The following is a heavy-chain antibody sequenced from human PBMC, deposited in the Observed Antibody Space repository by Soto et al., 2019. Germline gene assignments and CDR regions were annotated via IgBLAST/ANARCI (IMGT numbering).Heavy chain of an antibody. Sequence: GASVKVSCKAAGYTFTGFHIHWVRQAPGQGLEWMGWINPNSGGTSYAQRFQDRVTMTRDTSISTAYMELSRLTSDDTAVYYCARDDFDFWGGYLMPEKKFDPWGQGTLVTVSS. J-gene: IGHJ5*02. V-gene: IGHV1-2*02. D-gene: IGHD3-3*01. CDR1: GYTFTGFH. CDR3: ARDDFDFWGGYLMPEKKFDP. CDR2: INPNSGGT.